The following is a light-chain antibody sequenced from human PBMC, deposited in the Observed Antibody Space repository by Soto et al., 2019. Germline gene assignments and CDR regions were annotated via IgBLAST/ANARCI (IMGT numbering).Light chain of an antibody. CDR1: QSVSSY. J-gene: IGKJ3*01. CDR2: DVS. V-gene: IGKV3-11*01. Sequence: EIVFTQSPSTLSLSPGERATLSCRASQSVSSYLAWYQQKPGQAPRLLMYDVSNRATGIPAGFSGSGSGIDFTLTISSLEAEDFAIYYCQERSNWPRFTFGPGTKVDIK. CDR3: QERSNWPRFT.